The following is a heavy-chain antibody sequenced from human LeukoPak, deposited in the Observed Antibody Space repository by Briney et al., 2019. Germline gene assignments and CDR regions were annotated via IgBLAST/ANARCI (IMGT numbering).Heavy chain of an antibody. Sequence: GESLKISCKGSGYSFTSYWIGWVRQMPGKGLEGMGIICPGDSDTRYSPSVQGQVTISADKSISTAYLQWSSLKASDTAMYYCAREGDYGAGAFDIWGQGTMVTVSS. CDR2: ICPGDSDT. CDR1: GYSFTSYW. V-gene: IGHV5-51*01. D-gene: IGHD4-17*01. CDR3: AREGDYGAGAFDI. J-gene: IGHJ3*02.